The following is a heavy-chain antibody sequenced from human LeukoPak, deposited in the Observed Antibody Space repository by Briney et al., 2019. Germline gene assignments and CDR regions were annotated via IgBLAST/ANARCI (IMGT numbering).Heavy chain of an antibody. CDR1: GGSISITSYY. D-gene: IGHD2-2*03. J-gene: IGHJ5*02. Sequence: SETLSLTCTVSGGSISITSYYWGWIRQPPGKGLEWIGSMYSSGSTYYNPSLKSRLTISVDTSKNQFSLKLSSVTAADTAVYYCARLLRVGYCSTTSCNWFDPWGQGTLVIVSS. CDR3: ARLLRVGYCSTTSCNWFDP. CDR2: MYSSGST. V-gene: IGHV4-39*07.